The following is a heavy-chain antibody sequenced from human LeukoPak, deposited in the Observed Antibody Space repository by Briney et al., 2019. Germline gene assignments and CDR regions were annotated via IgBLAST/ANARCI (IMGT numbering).Heavy chain of an antibody. CDR3: AKDSGDYGDYNYYYYYMDV. Sequence: RTGGSLRLSCAASGFTFSSYRMSWVRQTPGKGLEWVSAISGSGNRTYYADSVKGRFTISRDNSKNTLYLQMNSLRAEDTAVYYCAKDSGDYGDYNYYYYYMDVWGKGTTVTVSS. CDR1: GFTFSSYR. J-gene: IGHJ6*03. V-gene: IGHV3-23*01. D-gene: IGHD4-17*01. CDR2: ISGSGNRT.